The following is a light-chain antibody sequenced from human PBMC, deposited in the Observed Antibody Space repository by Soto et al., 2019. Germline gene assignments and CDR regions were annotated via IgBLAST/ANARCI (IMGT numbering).Light chain of an antibody. J-gene: IGKJ1*01. CDR2: KVS. CDR1: QSLVYSDGNTY. Sequence: DVVMTQSPLSLPVTLGQPASISCRSSQSLVYSDGNTYLNWFQQRPGQSPRRLIYKVSNRDSGVRDRFSGSGSGTDFTLKISRVEAEDVGVYYCMRGTHWPRTFGQGTKVEIK. CDR3: MRGTHWPRT. V-gene: IGKV2-30*01.